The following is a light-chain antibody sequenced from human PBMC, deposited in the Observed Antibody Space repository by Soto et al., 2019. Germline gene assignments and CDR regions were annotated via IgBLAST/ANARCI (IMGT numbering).Light chain of an antibody. CDR1: SGHSSYA. V-gene: IGLV4-69*01. Sequence: QSVLTQSPSASASLGASVKLTCTLSSGHSSYAIAWHQQQPEKGPRYLMKLNSDGSHNKGDGIPDRFSGSSSGAERYLTISSRQSDDEADYYCQTWGTGIVVFGGGTKLTVL. CDR2: LNSDGSH. J-gene: IGLJ2*01. CDR3: QTWGTGIVV.